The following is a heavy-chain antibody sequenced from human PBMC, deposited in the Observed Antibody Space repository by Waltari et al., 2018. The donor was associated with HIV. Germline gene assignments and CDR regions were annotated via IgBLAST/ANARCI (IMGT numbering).Heavy chain of an antibody. Sequence: EVKLVESGGGLVQPGGSVRLSCAASGFTFSSYEMNWVGQAPGKGLDGISYMISSGSSIYYADFVKGRFTISRDNGKKSLYLQMNILRAEDTAVYYCAKVREKQLWLRNWDFDLWGRGTLVTVSS. V-gene: IGHV3-48*03. D-gene: IGHD5-18*01. CDR3: AKVREKQLWLRNWDFDL. CDR1: GFTFSSYE. CDR2: MISSGSSI. J-gene: IGHJ2*01.